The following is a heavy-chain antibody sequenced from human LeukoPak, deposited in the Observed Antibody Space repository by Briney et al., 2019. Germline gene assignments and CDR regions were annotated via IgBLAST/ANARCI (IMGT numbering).Heavy chain of an antibody. CDR3: ARGVDAAMVVDY. J-gene: IGHJ4*02. CDR2: ITSGGSYI. Sequence: GGSLRLSCAASGFTFSSYNMNWVRQAPGKGLEWVSSITSGGSYIYYPDSVKGRFTISRDNAKNSLYLQMNSLRAEDTAVYYCARGVDAAMVVDYWGQGTLVTVSS. D-gene: IGHD5-18*01. CDR1: GFTFSSYN. V-gene: IGHV3-21*01.